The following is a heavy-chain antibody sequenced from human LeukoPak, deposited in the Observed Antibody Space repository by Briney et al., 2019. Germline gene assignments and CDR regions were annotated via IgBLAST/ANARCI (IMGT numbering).Heavy chain of an antibody. CDR1: GGSISSGSYY. Sequence: KTSETLSLTCTVSGGSISSGSYYWSWIRQPAGKGLEWIGRIYTSGSTNYNPSLKSRVTISVDTSKNQFSLKLSSVTAADTAVYYCASGITIFGMPPSPPAFDIWGQGTMVTVSS. V-gene: IGHV4-61*02. D-gene: IGHD3-3*01. CDR3: ASGITIFGMPPSPPAFDI. CDR2: IYTSGST. J-gene: IGHJ3*02.